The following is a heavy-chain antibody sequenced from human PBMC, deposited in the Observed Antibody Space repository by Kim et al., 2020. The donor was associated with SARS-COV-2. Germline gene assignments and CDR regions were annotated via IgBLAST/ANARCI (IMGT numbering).Heavy chain of an antibody. J-gene: IGHJ4*02. CDR3: ARGPNYSPFDY. D-gene: IGHD4-4*01. Sequence: YYADSVRGRFPISRENNKNSLYRQRNSLRAEDTAVYYCARGPNYSPFDYWGQETLVTVSS. V-gene: IGHV3-48*03.